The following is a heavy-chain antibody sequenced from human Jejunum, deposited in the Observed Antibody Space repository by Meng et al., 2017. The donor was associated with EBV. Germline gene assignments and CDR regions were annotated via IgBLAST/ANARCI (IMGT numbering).Heavy chain of an antibody. D-gene: IGHD2-8*02. V-gene: IGHV7-4-1*02. J-gene: IGHJ5*02. CDR1: GYTSHNSG. Sequence: KMPVASVNVSHKAYGYTSHNSGIDGVRQAPGQVLEWMGGINTNTGYPTYAQDFTGRFVFSLDTSVSTAYLQITSLSTEDNAVYYCARVRPGGGWFDPWGQGTLVTVSS. CDR2: INTNTGYP. CDR3: ARVRPGGGWFDP.